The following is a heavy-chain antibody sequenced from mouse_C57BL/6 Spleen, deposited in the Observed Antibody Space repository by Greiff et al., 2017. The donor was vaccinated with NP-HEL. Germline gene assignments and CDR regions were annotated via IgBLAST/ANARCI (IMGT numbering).Heavy chain of an antibody. D-gene: IGHD1-1*01. J-gene: IGHJ4*01. V-gene: IGHV1-53*01. CDR1: GYTFTSYW. CDR2: INPSNGGT. CDR3: ASLLYYGSSYDAMDY. Sequence: QVQLQQSGTELVKPGASVKLSCKASGYTFTSYWMHWVKQRPGQGLEWIGNINPSNGGTNYNEKFKSKATLTVDKSSSTAYMQLSSLTSEDSAVYYCASLLYYGSSYDAMDYWGQGTSVTVSS.